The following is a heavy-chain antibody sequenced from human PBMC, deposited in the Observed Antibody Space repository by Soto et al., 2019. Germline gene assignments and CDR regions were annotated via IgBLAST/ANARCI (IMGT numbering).Heavy chain of an antibody. CDR1: GGTFSSYT. D-gene: IGHD1-1*01. J-gene: IGHJ4*02. Sequence: QVQLVQSGAEVKKPGSSVKVSCKASGGTFSSYTISWVRQAPGQGLEWMGRINPILGIANYAQKFQGRVTITADKSTSTAYMELSSLRSEDTAVYYCAGGNWNTGGYWGQGTLVTVSS. CDR2: INPILGIA. CDR3: AGGNWNTGGY. V-gene: IGHV1-69*02.